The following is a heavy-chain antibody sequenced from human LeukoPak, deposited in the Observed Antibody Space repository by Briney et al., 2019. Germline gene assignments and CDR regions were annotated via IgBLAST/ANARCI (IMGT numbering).Heavy chain of an antibody. CDR1: GGSISSYY. Sequence: SETLSLTCTVSGGSISSYYWSWIRQPAGMGLEWIGRFYTSGSTNYNPSLKSRVTMSVDTSKNQFSLKLSSVTAADTAVYYCARGGYYYLDVWGKGTTVTVSS. CDR3: ARGGYYYLDV. CDR2: FYTSGST. J-gene: IGHJ6*03. V-gene: IGHV4-4*07.